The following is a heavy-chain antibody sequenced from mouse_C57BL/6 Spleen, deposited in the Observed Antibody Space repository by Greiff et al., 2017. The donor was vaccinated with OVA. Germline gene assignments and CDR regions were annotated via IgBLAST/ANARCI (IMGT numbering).Heavy chain of an antibody. Sequence: VQLQQSGAELVRPGASVTLSCKASGYTFTDYEMHWVKQTPVHGLEWIGAIDPETGGTAYNQKFKGKAILTADKSSSTAYMELRSLTSEDSAVYYCTRRETSWFAYWGQGTLVTVSA. CDR3: TRRETSWFAY. CDR1: GYTFTDYE. J-gene: IGHJ3*01. V-gene: IGHV1-15*01. CDR2: IDPETGGT.